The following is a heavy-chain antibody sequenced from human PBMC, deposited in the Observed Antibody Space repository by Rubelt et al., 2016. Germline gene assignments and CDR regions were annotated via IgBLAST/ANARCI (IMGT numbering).Heavy chain of an antibody. D-gene: IGHD5-12*01. CDR3: AREAVD. Sequence: QVQLVQSGAEVKKPGASVKVSCKASGYTFTGYYMHWVRQAPGQGLEWMGWINPNGGGTNATQKFRGRGTMARDTSSSTVYMELSRLRSDDAAVYYCAREAVDWGQGTLVTVSS. CDR1: GYTFTGYY. V-gene: IGHV1-2*02. CDR2: INPNGGGT. J-gene: IGHJ4*02.